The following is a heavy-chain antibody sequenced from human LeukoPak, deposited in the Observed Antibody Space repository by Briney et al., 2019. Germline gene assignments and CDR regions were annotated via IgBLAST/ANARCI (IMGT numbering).Heavy chain of an antibody. Sequence: SETLSLTCTVSGGSISSYYWSWIRQPPGKGLEGIGYIYYSGSTNYNPSLKSRVTISVDTSKNQFSLKLSSVTAADTAVYYCAISGGEGGDNWFDPWGQGTLVTISS. V-gene: IGHV4-59*08. CDR2: IYYSGST. CDR1: GGSISSYY. J-gene: IGHJ5*02. D-gene: IGHD2-15*01. CDR3: AISGGEGGDNWFDP.